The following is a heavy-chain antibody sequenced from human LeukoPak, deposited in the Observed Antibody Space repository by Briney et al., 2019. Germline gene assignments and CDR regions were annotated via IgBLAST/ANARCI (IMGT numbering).Heavy chain of an antibody. V-gene: IGHV1-8*01. D-gene: IGHD3/OR15-3a*01. Sequence: WASVKVSCTASVYTFTSYDMNWVRQATGEGLEWMGWMNPNSGNTGYAQKFQGRVTMTKNTSITTAYMGLSSLRSEDTAVYYCARALSWTTESYYYMDVWGKGTTVTVSS. CDR1: VYTFTSYD. CDR3: ARALSWTTESYYYMDV. CDR2: MNPNSGNT. J-gene: IGHJ6*03.